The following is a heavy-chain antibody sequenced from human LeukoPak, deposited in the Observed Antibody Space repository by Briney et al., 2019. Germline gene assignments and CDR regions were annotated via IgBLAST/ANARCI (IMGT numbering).Heavy chain of an antibody. CDR2: IRGKLYSDTT. Sequence: GGSLRLSCAASGFALSDHYMDWVRRAPGKGLEWVARIRGKLYSDTTEYAASVRGRFTTSRDDSKNSLYLQMNSLKTEDTAVYYCARGPSCSGGVCPGAFDIWGQGTMVTVSS. CDR3: ARGPSCSGGVCPGAFDI. CDR1: GFALSDHY. V-gene: IGHV3-72*01. J-gene: IGHJ3*02. D-gene: IGHD2-8*02.